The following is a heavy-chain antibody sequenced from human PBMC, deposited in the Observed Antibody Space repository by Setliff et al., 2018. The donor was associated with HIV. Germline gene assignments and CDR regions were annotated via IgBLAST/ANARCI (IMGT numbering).Heavy chain of an antibody. Sequence: LRLSCAASGFTFSSYGMHWVRQAPGKGLEWVTFIRHDGISEDYRDSVKGRFSVSRDNSKNTVFLQMNSLRVEDTALYYCARGVPGICSGGTCYLEYWGQGALVTVSS. D-gene: IGHD2-15*01. CDR2: IRHDGISE. J-gene: IGHJ4*02. CDR1: GFTFSSYG. V-gene: IGHV3-30*02. CDR3: ARGVPGICSGGTCYLEY.